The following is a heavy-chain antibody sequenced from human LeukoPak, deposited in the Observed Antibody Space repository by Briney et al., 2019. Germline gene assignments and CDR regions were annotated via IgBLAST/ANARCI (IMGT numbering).Heavy chain of an antibody. D-gene: IGHD3-10*01. V-gene: IGHV4-59*08. CDR1: GGSISTKY. Sequence: PSETLSLTCSVSGGSISTKYWSWIRQPPGKGLEWIGYISYSGSTNSSPSLKSRVTISIETSKNQFSLKLSSVTAADTAVEYCARHETYYLPRGFDPWGQGTLVTVSS. J-gene: IGHJ5*02. CDR2: ISYSGST. CDR3: ARHETYYLPRGFDP.